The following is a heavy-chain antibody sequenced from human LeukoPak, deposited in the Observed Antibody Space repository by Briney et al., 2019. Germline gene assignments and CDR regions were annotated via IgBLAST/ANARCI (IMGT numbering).Heavy chain of an antibody. D-gene: IGHD6-19*01. CDR3: ARAVAGPSGRFDY. CDR1: GFTFSDYY. CDR2: ISGSGSTL. J-gene: IGHJ4*02. V-gene: IGHV3-11*01. Sequence: GGSLRLSCAASGFTFSDYYMSWIRQAPGKGLEWVSYISGSGSTLYYADSVKGRFTISRDNAKNSLYLQMNSLRVEDTAVYYCARAVAGPSGRFDYWGQGTLVTDPS.